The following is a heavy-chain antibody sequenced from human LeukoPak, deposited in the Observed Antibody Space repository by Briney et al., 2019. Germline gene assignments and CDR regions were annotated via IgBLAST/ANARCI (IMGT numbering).Heavy chain of an antibody. Sequence: ASVKVSCKASGYTFAGYYMHWVRQAPGQGLEWMGWINPMGDFTHYVDEFKGRVTMTRDTSIGTAYMELRSLRSDDTAVYYCARGTPVRYFGWLWRKQNPFDYWGQGTLVTVSS. CDR1: GYTFAGYY. CDR3: ARGTPVRYFGWLWRKQNPFDY. D-gene: IGHD3-9*01. J-gene: IGHJ4*02. CDR2: INPMGDFT. V-gene: IGHV1-2*07.